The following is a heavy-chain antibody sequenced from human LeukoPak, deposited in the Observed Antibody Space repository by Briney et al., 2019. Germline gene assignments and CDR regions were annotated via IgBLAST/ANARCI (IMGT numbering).Heavy chain of an antibody. J-gene: IGHJ5*02. CDR2: IRYDGTNK. Sequence: GGSLRLSCAASGFTFSSFGMHWVRQAPGQGLEWVAFIRYDGTNKYYADSVKGRFTISRDNSKNSLSLQMNSLRAEDTALYYCVNSGFDPWGQGTLVTVSS. D-gene: IGHD3-10*01. CDR1: GFTFSSFG. CDR3: VNSGFDP. V-gene: IGHV3-30*02.